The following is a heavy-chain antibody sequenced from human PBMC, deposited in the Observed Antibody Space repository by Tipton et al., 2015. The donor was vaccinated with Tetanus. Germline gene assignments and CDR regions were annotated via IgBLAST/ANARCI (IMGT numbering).Heavy chain of an antibody. D-gene: IGHD2-15*01. CDR3: TRHVVVAVPRWFDP. J-gene: IGHJ5*02. CDR2: INHSGSS. Sequence: TLSLTCAVYGGSFSNYYWNWIRQAPGKGLEWIAEINHSGSSNCNPSLKSRVTISVDTSKKQFSLRLSSVTAADTAIYYCTRHVVVAVPRWFDPWGQGTLVTVSS. CDR1: GGSFSNYY. V-gene: IGHV4-34*01.